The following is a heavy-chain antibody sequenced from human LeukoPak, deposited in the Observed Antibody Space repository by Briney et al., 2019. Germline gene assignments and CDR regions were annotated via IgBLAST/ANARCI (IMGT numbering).Heavy chain of an antibody. V-gene: IGHV3-15*01. CDR3: ARFQYSSSWYLDY. Sequence: GGSLRLSCAASGFTISGSAMHWVRQAPGKGLEWVGRIKSKADGGTTDYAAPVKGRFTISRDNSKNTLYLQMNSLRAEDTAVYYCARFQYSSSWYLDYWGQGTLVTVSS. CDR1: GFTISGSA. D-gene: IGHD6-13*01. J-gene: IGHJ4*02. CDR2: IKSKADGGTT.